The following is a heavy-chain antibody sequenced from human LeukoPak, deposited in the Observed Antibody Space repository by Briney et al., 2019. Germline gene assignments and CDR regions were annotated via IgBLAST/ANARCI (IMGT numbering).Heavy chain of an antibody. D-gene: IGHD3-22*01. V-gene: IGHV1-2*04. CDR1: RYTFTGYY. CDR2: MNPKSGGT. CDR3: ARTDYYDSSGYYLFDY. Sequence: ASVKVSCKASRYTFTGYYMHWVRQAPGQGLDWMGCMNPKSGGTNYAQKFQGWVTMTRDTSISTAYMELSRLRSDDTAVYYCARTDYYDSSGYYLFDYWGQGTLVTVSS. J-gene: IGHJ4*02.